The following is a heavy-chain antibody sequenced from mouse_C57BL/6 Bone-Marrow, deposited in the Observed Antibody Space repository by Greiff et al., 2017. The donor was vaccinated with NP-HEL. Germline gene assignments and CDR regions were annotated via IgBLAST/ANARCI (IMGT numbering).Heavy chain of an antibody. CDR2: INPNNGGT. V-gene: IGHV1-26*01. CDR3: ARSEDYDVG. Sequence: VQLQQSGPELVKPGASVKISCKASGYTFTDYYMNWVKQSHGKSLEWIGDINPNNGGTSYNQKFKGKAPLTVDKSSSTAYMELRSLTSEDSAVYYCARSEDYDVGWGQGTTLTVSS. J-gene: IGHJ2*01. D-gene: IGHD2-4*01. CDR1: GYTFTDYY.